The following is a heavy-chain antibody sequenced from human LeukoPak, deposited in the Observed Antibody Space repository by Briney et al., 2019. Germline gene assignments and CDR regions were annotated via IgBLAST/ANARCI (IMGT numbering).Heavy chain of an antibody. CDR2: INHSGST. Sequence: SETLSLTCAVYGGSFSGYYWSWIRQPPGKGLEWIGEINHSGSTNYNPSLKSRVTISVDTSKNQFSLKLSSVTAADTAVYYCARHKYEPSNWFDPWGQGTLVTVSS. CDR3: ARHKYEPSNWFDP. V-gene: IGHV4-34*01. CDR1: GGSFSGYY. D-gene: IGHD1-14*01. J-gene: IGHJ5*02.